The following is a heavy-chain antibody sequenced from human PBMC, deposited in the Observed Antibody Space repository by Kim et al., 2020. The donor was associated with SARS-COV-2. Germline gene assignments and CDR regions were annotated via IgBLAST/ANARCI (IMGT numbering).Heavy chain of an antibody. CDR3: AVVPYYYDSSGYYSDY. D-gene: IGHD3-22*01. J-gene: IGHJ4*02. V-gene: IGHV4-31*02. Sequence: SLKIRVTISVDTSKNQFSLKLSSVTAADTAVYYCAVVPYYYDSSGYYSDYWGQGTLVTVSS.